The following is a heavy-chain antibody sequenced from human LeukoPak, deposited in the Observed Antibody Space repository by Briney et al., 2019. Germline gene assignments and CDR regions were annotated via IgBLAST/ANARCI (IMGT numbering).Heavy chain of an antibody. J-gene: IGHJ4*02. V-gene: IGHV1-2*02. CDR1: GYTFTGYY. CDR2: INPNSGGT. CDR3: ARPLWFGELSVLDY. D-gene: IGHD3-10*01. Sequence: ASVKVSCKASGYTFTGYYMHWVRQAPGQGLEWMGWINPNSGGTNYAQKFQGRVTMTRDTSISTAYMVLSRLRSDDTAVYYCARPLWFGELSVLDYWGQGTLVTVSS.